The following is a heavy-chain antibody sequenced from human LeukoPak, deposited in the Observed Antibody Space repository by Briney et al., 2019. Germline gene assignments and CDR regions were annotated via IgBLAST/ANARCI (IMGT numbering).Heavy chain of an antibody. CDR3: AREAWDSWGYPPPRSGWYFDL. CDR2: IYYSGST. D-gene: IGHD3-22*01. J-gene: IGHJ2*01. V-gene: IGHV4-39*07. CDR1: GDSISSSSSY. Sequence: SETLSLTCTVSGDSISSSSSYWGWIRQPPGKGLEWIGSIYYSGSTYYNTSLKSRVTISVDTSNNQFSLKLNSVTAADTAVYYCAREAWDSWGYPPPRSGWYFDLWGRGTLVIVSS.